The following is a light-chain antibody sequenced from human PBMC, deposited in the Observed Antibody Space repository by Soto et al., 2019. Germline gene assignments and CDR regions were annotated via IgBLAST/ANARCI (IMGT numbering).Light chain of an antibody. J-gene: IGLJ2*01. CDR2: AGS. Sequence: QSALTQPASVSGSPGQSVTISCTGTSSDVGSYNLVSWYQQHPGKDPKLMIYAGSKRPSGVSNRFSGSKSGNTASLTISGLQADDEADYFCCSYAASSTLVFGGGTKLTVL. V-gene: IGLV2-23*01. CDR3: CSYAASSTLV. CDR1: SSDVGSYNL.